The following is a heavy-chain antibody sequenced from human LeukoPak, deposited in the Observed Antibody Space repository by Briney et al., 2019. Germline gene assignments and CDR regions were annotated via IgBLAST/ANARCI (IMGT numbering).Heavy chain of an antibody. J-gene: IGHJ4*02. D-gene: IGHD6-19*01. CDR3: ARVSKIAVAAAY. Sequence: ASVKVSCKASGYTFTGYYMHWVRQAPGQGVEWMGWINPNSGGTNYAQKFQGRVTMTRDTSISTAYMELSRLRSDDTAVYYCARVSKIAVAAAYWGQGTLVTVSS. CDR2: INPNSGGT. CDR1: GYTFTGYY. V-gene: IGHV1-2*02.